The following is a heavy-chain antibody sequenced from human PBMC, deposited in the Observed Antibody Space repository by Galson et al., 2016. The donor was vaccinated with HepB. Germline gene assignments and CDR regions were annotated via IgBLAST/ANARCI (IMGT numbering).Heavy chain of an antibody. CDR1: GYTFINYY. CDR2: INPLSGGT. CDR3: ARAIMTPSDNWFDP. J-gene: IGHJ5*02. Sequence: SVKVSCKASGYTFINYYIHWVRQAPGQGLEWMRIINPLSGGTDYAQRFQGRVTMTRDTSTSTVSMELSSLRSEDTAVYYCARAIMTPSDNWFDPWGQGSLVTVSA. D-gene: IGHD2-8*01. V-gene: IGHV1-46*01.